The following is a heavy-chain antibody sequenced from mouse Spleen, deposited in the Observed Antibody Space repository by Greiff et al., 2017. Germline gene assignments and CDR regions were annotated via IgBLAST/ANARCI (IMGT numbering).Heavy chain of an antibody. J-gene: IGHJ3*01. Sequence: QVQLQQSGAELVKPGASVKLSCKASGYTFTSYWMHWVKQRPGQGLEWIGMIHPNSGSTNYNEKFKSKATLTVDKSSSTAYMQLSSLTSEDSAVYYCARSGYGNYRFAYWGQGTLVTVSA. D-gene: IGHD2-10*02. CDR2: IHPNSGST. CDR1: GYTFTSYW. CDR3: ARSGYGNYRFAY. V-gene: IGHV1-64*01.